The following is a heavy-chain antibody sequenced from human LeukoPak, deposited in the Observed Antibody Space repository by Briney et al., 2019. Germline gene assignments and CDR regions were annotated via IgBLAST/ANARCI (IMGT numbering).Heavy chain of an antibody. J-gene: IGHJ3*02. CDR3: ARLSFYGDYPVRRALGAFDI. CDR1: GGSISSGSYF. V-gene: IGHV4-61*02. Sequence: PSETLSLTCTVSGGSISSGSYFWSWIRQSAGKGLEWIGRIDSSGNTNYNPSLKSRVTISLDMSKNQFSLKLSSVTAADTAVYYCARLSFYGDYPVRRALGAFDIWGQGTMVTVSS. CDR2: IDSSGNT. D-gene: IGHD4-17*01.